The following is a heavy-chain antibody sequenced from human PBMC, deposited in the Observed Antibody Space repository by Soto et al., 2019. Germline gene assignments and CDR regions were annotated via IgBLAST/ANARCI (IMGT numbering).Heavy chain of an antibody. CDR3: ARALVVVAADAFDI. Sequence: SETLSLTCTVSGGSISSYYWSWIRQPPGKGLEWIGYIYYSGSTNYNPSLKSRVTISVDTSKNQFSLKLSSVTAADTAVYYCARALVVVAADAFDIWGQGTMVPVSS. V-gene: IGHV4-59*01. J-gene: IGHJ3*02. D-gene: IGHD2-15*01. CDR2: IYYSGST. CDR1: GGSISSYY.